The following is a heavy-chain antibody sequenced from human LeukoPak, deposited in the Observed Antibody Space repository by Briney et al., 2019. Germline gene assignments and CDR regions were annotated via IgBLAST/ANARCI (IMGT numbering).Heavy chain of an antibody. V-gene: IGHV3-33*01. Sequence: GGSLRLSCAASGFTFSSYGMYWVRQAPGKGLEWVAVIWYDGSNKYYADSVKGRFTISRDNSKNTLYLQMNSLRAEDTAVYYCARGRIVVVPAAPISYYFDYWGQGTLVTVSS. CDR1: GFTFSSYG. D-gene: IGHD2-2*01. CDR3: ARGRIVVVPAAPISYYFDY. CDR2: IWYDGSNK. J-gene: IGHJ4*02.